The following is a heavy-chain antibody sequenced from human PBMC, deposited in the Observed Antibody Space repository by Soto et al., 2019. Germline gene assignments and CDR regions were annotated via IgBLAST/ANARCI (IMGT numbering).Heavy chain of an antibody. V-gene: IGHV3-23*01. CDR2: ISRSGGTS. J-gene: IGHJ6*02. CDR3: ARGDCSAAGCYIHYYYGMDV. Sequence: GSLRLSCAAAGFTFRNYAMSWVRQAPGKGLEWVSAISRSGGTSYYADSVKGLFTISRDNAKNTLYLQMDNLRAEDTAVYYCARGDCSAAGCYIHYYYGMDVWDQGTTVTVSS. CDR1: GFTFRNYA. D-gene: IGHD2-2*02.